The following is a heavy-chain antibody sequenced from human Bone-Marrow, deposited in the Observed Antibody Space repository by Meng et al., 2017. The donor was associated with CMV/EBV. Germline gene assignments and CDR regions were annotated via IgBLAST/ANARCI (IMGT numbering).Heavy chain of an antibody. CDR2: ISYDGSNK. J-gene: IGHJ4*02. V-gene: IGHV3-30-3*01. Sequence: GESLKISCAASGFTFSGSAMHWVRQAPGKGLEWVAVISYDGSNKYYADSVKGRFTISRDNSKNTLYLQMNSLRAEDTAVYYCARGYCSSTSCYSNKANDYWGQGTLVTVSS. CDR3: ARGYCSSTSCYSNKANDY. CDR1: GFTFSGSA. D-gene: IGHD2-2*01.